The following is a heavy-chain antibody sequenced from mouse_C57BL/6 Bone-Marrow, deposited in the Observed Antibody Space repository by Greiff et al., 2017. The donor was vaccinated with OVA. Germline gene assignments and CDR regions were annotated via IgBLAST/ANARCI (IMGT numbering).Heavy chain of an antibody. D-gene: IGHD1-1*01. CDR3: ARRGRLSWYFDV. CDR1: GFSLTSYG. V-gene: IGHV2-2*01. CDR2: IWSGGST. Sequence: VHLVESGPGLVQPSPSLSITCTVSGFSLTSYGVPWVRQSPGKGLEWLGVIWSGGSTDYNAAFISRPSISKDNSKSQVFFKMNSLQADDTAIYYCARRGRLSWYFDVWGKGTTVTVSS. J-gene: IGHJ1*03.